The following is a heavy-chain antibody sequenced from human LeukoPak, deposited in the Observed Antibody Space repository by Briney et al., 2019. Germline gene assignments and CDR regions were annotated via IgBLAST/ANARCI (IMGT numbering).Heavy chain of an antibody. CDR2: INHSRST. D-gene: IGHD1-1*01. Sequence: SETLSLTCAVYGGSFSGYYWSWIRQPPGKGLEWIGEINHSRSTNYNPSLKSRVTISVDTSKNQFSLKLSSVTAADTAVYYCARGGNGPYRYWGQGTLVTVSS. CDR1: GGSFSGYY. V-gene: IGHV4-34*01. J-gene: IGHJ4*02. CDR3: ARGGNGPYRY.